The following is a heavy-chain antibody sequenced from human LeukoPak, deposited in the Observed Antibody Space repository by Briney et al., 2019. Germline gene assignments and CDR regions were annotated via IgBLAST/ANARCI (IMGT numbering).Heavy chain of an antibody. Sequence: GGSLRLSCAASGFTFSSYWMNWARQAPGKGLEWVASINHNGNVNYYVDSVKGRLTISGDNAKNSLYLQMSNLRAEDTAVYFCARGGGLDVWGQGATVTVSS. V-gene: IGHV3-7*03. CDR1: GFTFSSYW. J-gene: IGHJ6*02. CDR2: INHNGNVN. D-gene: IGHD3-16*01. CDR3: ARGGGLDV.